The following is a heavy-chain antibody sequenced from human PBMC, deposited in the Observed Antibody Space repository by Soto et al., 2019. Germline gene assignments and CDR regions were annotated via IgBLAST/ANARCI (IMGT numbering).Heavy chain of an antibody. V-gene: IGHV4-39*01. CDR1: GGSISSSSYY. D-gene: IGHD6-13*01. J-gene: IGHJ4*02. CDR2: IYYSGST. CDR3: ARHESKYSSSWPLIDY. Sequence: SETLSLTCTVSGGSISSSSYYWGWIRQPPGKGLEWIGSIYYSGSTYYNPSLKSRVTISVDTSKNQFSLKLSSVTAADTAVYYCARHESKYSSSWPLIDYWGQGTLVTVSS.